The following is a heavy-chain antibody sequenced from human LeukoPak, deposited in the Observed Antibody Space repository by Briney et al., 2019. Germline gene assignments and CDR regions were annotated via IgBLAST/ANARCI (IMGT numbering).Heavy chain of an antibody. J-gene: IGHJ4*02. Sequence: GRSLRLSCTASGLTFGDYAMSWFRQAPGKGLEWVGFIRSKAYGGTTEYAASVKGRFTISRDDSKSIAYLQMNSLKTEDTAVYYCTRTYYDFWSGPEFFDYWGQGTLVTVSS. CDR3: TRTYYDFWSGPEFFDY. V-gene: IGHV3-49*03. D-gene: IGHD3-3*01. CDR2: IRSKAYGGTT. CDR1: GLTFGDYA.